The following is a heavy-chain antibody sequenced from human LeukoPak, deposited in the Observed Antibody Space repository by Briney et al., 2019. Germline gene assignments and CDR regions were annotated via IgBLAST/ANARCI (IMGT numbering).Heavy chain of an antibody. Sequence: PSETLSLTCTVSGGSIRSYYWSWIRQPPGKGLEWIGYVYFYDFGSTSYNPSLKSRVTISADTSKNQLSLKLTSVTTADTAVYYCARHWGGPESSGPNWYFDLWGRGTLVTVSS. CDR3: ARHWGGPESSGPNWYFDL. CDR2: VYFYDFGST. V-gene: IGHV4-59*08. CDR1: GGSIRSYY. J-gene: IGHJ2*01. D-gene: IGHD6-19*01.